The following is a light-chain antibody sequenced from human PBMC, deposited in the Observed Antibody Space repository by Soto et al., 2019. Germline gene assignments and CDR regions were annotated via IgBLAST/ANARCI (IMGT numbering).Light chain of an antibody. Sequence: EIMMTQSPATLSVSPGERATLSCRASQSVSSNLAWYQQKPGQAPRLLIYGASTRATGFPARFSGSGSGTEFILTISSLQSEDFAVYYWQQYSHWPTFGQGTKVEIK. J-gene: IGKJ1*01. CDR1: QSVSSN. CDR2: GAS. V-gene: IGKV3-15*01. CDR3: QQYSHWPT.